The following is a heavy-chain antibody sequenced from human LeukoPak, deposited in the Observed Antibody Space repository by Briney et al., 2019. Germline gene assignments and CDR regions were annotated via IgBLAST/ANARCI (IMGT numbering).Heavy chain of an antibody. D-gene: IGHD6-13*01. Sequence: SETLSLTCAVSGGSISSNNWWGWVRQPPGKGLEWIGEIYHSGSPNYDPSLKSRVTISVDKSRNHLSLNLSSVTAADTAVYYCAREYSSSWYTFDYWGQGTLVTVSS. V-gene: IGHV4-4*02. CDR1: GGSISSNNW. CDR2: IYHSGSP. J-gene: IGHJ4*02. CDR3: AREYSSSWYTFDY.